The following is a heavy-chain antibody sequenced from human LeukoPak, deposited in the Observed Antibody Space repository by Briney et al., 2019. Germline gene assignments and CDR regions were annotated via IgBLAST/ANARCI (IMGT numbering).Heavy chain of an antibody. D-gene: IGHD1-26*01. CDR1: GFTFNSYP. CDR2: ISRNGGST. CDR3: ATQWEPYYFDY. V-gene: IGHV3-64D*06. J-gene: IGHJ4*02. Sequence: PGGSLRLSCSASGFTFNSYPVHWVRQAPGKGLEYVSGISRNGGSTYYADSVKGRFTISRDNSKNTLYLQMSSLRAEDTAVYYCATQWEPYYFDYWGQGTLVTVSS.